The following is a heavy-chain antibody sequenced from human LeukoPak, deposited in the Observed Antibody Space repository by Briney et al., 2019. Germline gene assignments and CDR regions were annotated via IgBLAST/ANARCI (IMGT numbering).Heavy chain of an antibody. D-gene: IGHD1-26*01. V-gene: IGHV3-23*01. J-gene: IGHJ6*02. CDR3: TRDASGDTSSGPRMDV. Sequence: GGSLRLSCAASGFTFSSYAMSWVRQAPGKGLEWVSAISGSGGSTYCADSVKGRFTISRDNSKNTLYLQLTSLRAEDTAVYYCTRDASGDTSSGPRMDVWGQGTTVTVSS. CDR2: ISGSGGST. CDR1: GFTFSSYA.